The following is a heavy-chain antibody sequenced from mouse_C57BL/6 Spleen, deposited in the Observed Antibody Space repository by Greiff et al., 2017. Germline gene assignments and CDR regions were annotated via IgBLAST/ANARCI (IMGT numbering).Heavy chain of an antibody. Sequence: QVQLQQPGAELVKPGASVKMSCKASGYTFTSYWITWVKQRPGQGLEWIGDIYPGSGSTNYNEKFKSKATLTVDTSSSTAYMQLSSLTSEDSAVYYGARSGGTTVAYYFDYWGQGTTLTVSS. CDR1: GYTFTSYW. D-gene: IGHD1-1*01. V-gene: IGHV1-55*01. CDR3: ARSGGTTVAYYFDY. CDR2: IYPGSGST. J-gene: IGHJ2*01.